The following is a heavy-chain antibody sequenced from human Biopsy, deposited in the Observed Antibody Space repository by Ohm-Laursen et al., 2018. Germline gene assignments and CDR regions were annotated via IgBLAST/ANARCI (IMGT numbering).Heavy chain of an antibody. Sequence: SDTLSLTCTVSGVSITAYYWSWIRQPPGKGLECIGNIHHSGNTNYNPSLKSRLTISVDTSKNQFSLKLSSVTAADTAVYYCARMDCSGGSCHYYSYGMDVWGQGTTVTVSS. V-gene: IGHV4-4*09. D-gene: IGHD2-15*01. CDR1: GVSITAYY. CDR3: ARMDCSGGSCHYYSYGMDV. CDR2: IHHSGNT. J-gene: IGHJ6*02.